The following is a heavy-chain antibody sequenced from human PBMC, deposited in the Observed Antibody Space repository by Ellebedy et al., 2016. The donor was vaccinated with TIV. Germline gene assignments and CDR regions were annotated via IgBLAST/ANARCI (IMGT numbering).Heavy chain of an antibody. V-gene: IGHV3-48*02. J-gene: IGHJ4*02. CDR3: ASGFHYYGSGRHDY. CDR1: GFTFSTYT. CDR2: ISSSSSTI. Sequence: GESLKISCAASGFTFSTYTMNWVRQAPGKGLEWVYDISSSSSTIYYADSVKGRFTISRDNAKNSLYLQMNSLRDEDTAVYYCASGFHYYGSGRHDYWGQGTLVTVSS. D-gene: IGHD3-10*01.